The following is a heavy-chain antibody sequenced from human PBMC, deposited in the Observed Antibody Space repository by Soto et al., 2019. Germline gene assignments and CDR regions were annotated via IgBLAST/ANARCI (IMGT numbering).Heavy chain of an antibody. CDR1: GFTFRNYN. CDR3: AIDIASPGGDYFDS. CDR2: ISTGGDYM. Sequence: EVQLVESGGGLVKAGGSLRLFCTASGFTFRNYNMNWVRQAPGKGLEWVSSISTGGDYMFYADSVKGRFTISRDNAQNSLFLQIDSPRAEDTAVYYCAIDIASPGGDYFDSWGPGTLVTVSS. V-gene: IGHV3-21*06. J-gene: IGHJ4*02. D-gene: IGHD2-21*01.